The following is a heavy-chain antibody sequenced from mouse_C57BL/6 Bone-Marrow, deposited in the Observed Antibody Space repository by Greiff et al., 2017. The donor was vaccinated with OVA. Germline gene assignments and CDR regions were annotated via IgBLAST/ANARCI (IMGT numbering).Heavy chain of an antibody. CDR1: GFTFSSYG. J-gene: IGHJ4*01. CDR2: ISSGGSYT. Sequence: EVKVVESGGDLVKPGGSLKLSCAASGFTFSSYGMSWVRQTPDKRLEWVATISSGGSYTYYPDSVKGRFTISSDNAKNTLYLQMSSLKAEDTAMYYCARLMGYWGQGTSVTVSS. CDR3: ARLMGY. V-gene: IGHV5-6*01.